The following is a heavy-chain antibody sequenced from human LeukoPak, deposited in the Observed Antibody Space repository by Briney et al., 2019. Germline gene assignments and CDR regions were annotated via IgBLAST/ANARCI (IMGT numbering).Heavy chain of an antibody. J-gene: IGHJ3*02. D-gene: IGHD6-19*01. CDR3: ARGRQWLVSGAFDI. Sequence: SETLSLTCTVSGGSISSYYWSWIRQPPGKGLEWIGYIYYSGSTNYNPSLKSRVTISVDTSKNQFSLKLSSVTAADTAVYYCARGRQWLVSGAFDIWGQGTMVTVSS. CDR1: GGSISSYY. CDR2: IYYSGST. V-gene: IGHV4-59*01.